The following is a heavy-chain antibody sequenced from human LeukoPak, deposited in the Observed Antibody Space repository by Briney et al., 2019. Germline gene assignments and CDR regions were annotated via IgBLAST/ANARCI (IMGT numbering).Heavy chain of an antibody. V-gene: IGHV3-7*01. CDR1: GFTFSSYG. D-gene: IGHD6-19*01. CDR3: AREGYSSGWYDPYYFDY. J-gene: IGHJ4*02. CDR2: IKQDGSEK. Sequence: GGSLRLSCAASGFTFSSYGMHWVRQAPGKGLEWVTYIKQDGSEKYYVDSVKGRFTISRDNAKNSLYLQMNSLRAEDTAVYYCAREGYSSGWYDPYYFDYWGQGTLVTVSS.